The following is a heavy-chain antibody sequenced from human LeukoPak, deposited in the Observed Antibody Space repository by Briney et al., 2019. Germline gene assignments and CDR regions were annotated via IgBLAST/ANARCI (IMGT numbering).Heavy chain of an antibody. CDR2: MNPDSGGT. J-gene: IGHJ3*02. D-gene: IGHD7-27*01. V-gene: IGHV1-2*02. CDR1: GYTFTVNH. CDR3: ARELGINAFDI. Sequence: ASVKVSCKASGYTFTVNHMYWVRQAPGQGLEFLGWMNPDSGGTNYAQRFQGRVTMTRDTSINTAYMELISLTSDDTAVYFCARELGINAFDIWGQGTMVTVSS.